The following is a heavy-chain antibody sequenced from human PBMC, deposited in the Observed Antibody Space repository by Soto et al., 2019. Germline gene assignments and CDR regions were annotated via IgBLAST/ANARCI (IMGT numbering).Heavy chain of an antibody. J-gene: IGHJ4*02. CDR2: IRSKANSYAT. D-gene: IGHD6-13*01. CDR1: GFTFSGSA. V-gene: IGHV3-73*01. Sequence: GGSLRLSCAASGFTFSGSAMHWVRQASGKGLEWVGRIRSKANSYATAYAASVKGRFTISRDDSKNTAYLQMNSLKTEDTAVYYCTSIAAAGMIARYFDYWGQGTLVTVSS. CDR3: TSIAAAGMIARYFDY.